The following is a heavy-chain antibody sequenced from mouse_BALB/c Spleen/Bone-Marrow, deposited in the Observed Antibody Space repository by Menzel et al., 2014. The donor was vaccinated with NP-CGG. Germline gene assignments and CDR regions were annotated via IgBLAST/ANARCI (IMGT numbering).Heavy chain of an antibody. V-gene: IGHV3-8*02. J-gene: IGHJ4*01. Sequence: EVQVVESGPSLVKPSQTLSLTCSVTGDSITSGYWNWIRKFPGNKLEYMGYISYSGSTYYNPSLKSRISITRDTSKNQYYLQLNSVTTEDTATYYCARGGGSSYNYAMDYWGQGTSVTVSS. CDR3: ARGGGSSYNYAMDY. CDR1: GDSITSGY. CDR2: ISYSGST. D-gene: IGHD1-1*01.